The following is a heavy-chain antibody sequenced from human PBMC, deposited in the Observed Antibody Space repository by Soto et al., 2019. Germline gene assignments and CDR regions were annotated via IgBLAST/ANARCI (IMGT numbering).Heavy chain of an antibody. V-gene: IGHV3-48*03. CDR2: INYSGSNI. CDR3: AGGALCGADCYFFEY. D-gene: IGHD2-21*02. J-gene: IGHJ4*02. CDR1: GFTFRNSE. Sequence: DVQLVESGGGLVEPGGSLRLTCAGSGFTFRNSEMFWVRQAPGKGLEWVSKINYSGSNIYYSKSVKGRFTITRDNAKNPLYLQMNSLTDEETAIYFCAGGALCGADCYFFEYWGPGTLVTVSS.